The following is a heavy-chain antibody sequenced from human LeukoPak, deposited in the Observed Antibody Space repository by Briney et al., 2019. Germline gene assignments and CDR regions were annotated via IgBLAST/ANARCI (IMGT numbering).Heavy chain of an antibody. CDR3: ARAGNYFDTSGFHY. D-gene: IGHD3-22*01. V-gene: IGHV5-51*01. CDR1: GFTFTTFW. J-gene: IGHJ4*02. Sequence: GESLKISYQASGFTFTTFWIGWVRQMPGKGLEWMGIISPDDSVTRYSPSFQGQVTISADKTISTAYLQWSSLKASDTAMYYCARAGNYFDTSGFHYWGQGTLVTVAS. CDR2: ISPDDSVT.